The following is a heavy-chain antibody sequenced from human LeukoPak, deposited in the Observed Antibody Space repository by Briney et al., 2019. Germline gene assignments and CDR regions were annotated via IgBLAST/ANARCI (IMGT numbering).Heavy chain of an antibody. Sequence: GASVKVSCKASGYTFTSYGISWVRQAPGQGLEWMGWISAYNGNTNYAQKLQGRVTMTTDTSTSTAYMELRSLRSDDTAVYYCARNVEGEPGNTDYYYMDVWGKGTTVTVSS. J-gene: IGHJ6*03. V-gene: IGHV1-18*01. CDR3: ARNVEGEPGNTDYYYMDV. CDR1: GYTFTSYG. D-gene: IGHD5-18*01. CDR2: ISAYNGNT.